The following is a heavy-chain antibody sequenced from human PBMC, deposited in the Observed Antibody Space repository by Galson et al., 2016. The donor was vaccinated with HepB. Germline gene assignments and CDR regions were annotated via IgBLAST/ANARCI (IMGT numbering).Heavy chain of an antibody. Sequence: SLRLSCAVSGFTFSSYGIHWVRQAPGKGLEWVAVISYDGSNKYYADSVKGRFTISRDNSKNTLYLQMKSLRAEETAVNYCAKGGKAAAGNPLGFDYWGQGTLVTVSS. CDR2: ISYDGSNK. V-gene: IGHV3-30*18. D-gene: IGHD6-13*01. CDR3: AKGGKAAAGNPLGFDY. J-gene: IGHJ4*02. CDR1: GFTFSSYG.